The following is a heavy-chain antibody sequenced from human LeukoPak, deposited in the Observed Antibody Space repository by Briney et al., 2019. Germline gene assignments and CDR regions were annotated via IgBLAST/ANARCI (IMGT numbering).Heavy chain of an antibody. V-gene: IGHV1-69*04. J-gene: IGHJ3*02. Sequence: SVKVSCKASGGTFITYAISWVRQAPGQGLEWMGRIIPTLGMTNYAQKFQGRVTMTRNTSISTAYMELSSLRSEDTAVYYCARAEYYYDSSGYYLTHDAFDIWGQGTMVTVSS. CDR2: IIPTLGMT. CDR1: GGTFITYA. D-gene: IGHD3-22*01. CDR3: ARAEYYYDSSGYYLTHDAFDI.